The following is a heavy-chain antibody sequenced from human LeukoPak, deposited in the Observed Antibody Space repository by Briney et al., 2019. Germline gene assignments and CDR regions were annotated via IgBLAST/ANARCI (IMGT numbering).Heavy chain of an antibody. J-gene: IGHJ4*02. D-gene: IGHD5-12*01. CDR1: GFTFSSYW. CDR2: INSDGSST. V-gene: IGHV3-74*01. CDR3: ARDLGPPGYSGYDWFDY. Sequence: GGCLRLSCAASGFTFSSYWMHWVRQAPGKGLVWVSRINSDGSSTSYADSVKGRFTISRDNAMNTLYLQMNSLRAEDTAVYYCARDLGPPGYSGYDWFDYWGQGTLVTVSS.